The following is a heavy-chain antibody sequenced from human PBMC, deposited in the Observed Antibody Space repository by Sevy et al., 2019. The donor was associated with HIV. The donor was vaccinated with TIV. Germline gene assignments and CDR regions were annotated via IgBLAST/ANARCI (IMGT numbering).Heavy chain of an antibody. D-gene: IGHD3-22*01. CDR1: GGSISSSSYY. CDR2: IYYSGST. Sequence: SETLSLTCTVSGGSISSSSYYWGWIRQPPGKGLEWIGSIYYSGSTYYNPSPKSRVTISVATSKNQFSLKRSSVTAADTAVYYCAREGSYYDSSGYYQHPVYYFDYWGQGTLVTVSS. J-gene: IGHJ4*02. V-gene: IGHV4-39*02. CDR3: AREGSYYDSSGYYQHPVYYFDY.